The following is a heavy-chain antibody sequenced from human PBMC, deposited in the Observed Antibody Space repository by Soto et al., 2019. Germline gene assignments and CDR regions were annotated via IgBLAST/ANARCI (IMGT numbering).Heavy chain of an antibody. Sequence: GGSLRLSCAASGFTFSSYAMHWVRQAPGKGLEYVSAISSNGGSTYYADSVKGRFTISRDNSKNTLYLQMGSLRAEDMAVYYCARGGYDYVWGESHGPFDYWGQGTLVTVSS. CDR3: ARGGYDYVWGESHGPFDY. V-gene: IGHV3-64*02. D-gene: IGHD3-16*01. CDR1: GFTFSSYA. J-gene: IGHJ4*02. CDR2: ISSNGGST.